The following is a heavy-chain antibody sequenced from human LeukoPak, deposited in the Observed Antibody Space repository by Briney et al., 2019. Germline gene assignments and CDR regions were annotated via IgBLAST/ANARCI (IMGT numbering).Heavy chain of an antibody. CDR3: ARVKGGRSAESDY. CDR1: GLSFSDHW. V-gene: IGHV3-74*03. Sequence: GGSLRLSCVASGLSFSDHWMQWVRQVPGKGLEWVSHIKSDGSTTYADSVKGRFTISRDNAKNTLYLQMNSLRADDTAMYYCARVKGGRSAESDYWGQGTLVTVSS. CDR2: IKSDGST. D-gene: IGHD3-16*01. J-gene: IGHJ4*02.